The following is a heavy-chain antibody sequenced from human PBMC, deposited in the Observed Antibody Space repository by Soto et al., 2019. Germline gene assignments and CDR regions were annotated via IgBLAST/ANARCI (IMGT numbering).Heavy chain of an antibody. CDR2: INPNSGGT. Sequence: GASVKVSCKASGYTFSAYYMHWVRQAPGQGLEWMGWINPNSGGTNYAQKFQGRVTMTRDTSISTAYMELSRVKSDDTAVYYCARDLGSRGYYYGPFDYWGQGTMVTVSS. D-gene: IGHD3-22*01. CDR3: ARDLGSRGYYYGPFDY. CDR1: GYTFSAYY. J-gene: IGHJ4*02. V-gene: IGHV1-2*02.